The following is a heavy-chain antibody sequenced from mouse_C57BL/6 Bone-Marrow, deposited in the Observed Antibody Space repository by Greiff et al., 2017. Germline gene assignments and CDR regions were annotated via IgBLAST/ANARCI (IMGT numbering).Heavy chain of an antibody. CDR2: IWTGGGT. CDR3: ARFYGSSYYYFDY. CDR1: GFSLTSYA. D-gene: IGHD1-1*01. Sequence: VQVVESGPGLVAPSQSLSITCTVSGFSLTSYAISWVRQPPGKGLEWLGVIWTGGGTNYNSALKSRLSISKDNSKSQVFLKMNSLQTDDTARYYCARFYGSSYYYFDYWGKGTTLTVSS. J-gene: IGHJ2*01. V-gene: IGHV2-9-1*01.